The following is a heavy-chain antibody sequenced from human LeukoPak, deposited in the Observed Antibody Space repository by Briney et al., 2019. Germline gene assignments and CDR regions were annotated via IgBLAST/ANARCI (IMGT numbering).Heavy chain of an antibody. J-gene: IGHJ5*02. CDR2: IYYDGST. Sequence: SGTLSLTCTVSGGSMSNYWWNWVRQPPGKGLEWIGYIYYDGSTHYNPPLNSRVTISIDTSKSQFSLKLNSVTAADTAVYYCARRLCSSLTCNIGPSGNWLDPWGQGTLVTVSS. CDR3: ARRLCSSLTCNIGPSGNWLDP. CDR1: GGSMSNYW. D-gene: IGHD2-2*02. V-gene: IGHV4-59*08.